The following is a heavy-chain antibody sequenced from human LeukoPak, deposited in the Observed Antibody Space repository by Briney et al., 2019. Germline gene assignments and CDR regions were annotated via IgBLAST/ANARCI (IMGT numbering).Heavy chain of an antibody. CDR1: GFVFCTHD. V-gene: IGHV3-48*03. Sequence: GGSLRLSCTGSGFVFCTHDIRWLRQAPGKGLEWLSYISSRGSSIYYADSVKGRFTISRDNAKNSLFLQMNTLRAEDTAVYFCAISKAHNSGAQGTPVTVSS. CDR2: ISSRGSSI. CDR3: AISKAHNS. J-gene: IGHJ5*01.